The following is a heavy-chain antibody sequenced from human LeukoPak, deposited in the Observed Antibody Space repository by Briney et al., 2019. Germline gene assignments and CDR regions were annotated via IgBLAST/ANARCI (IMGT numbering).Heavy chain of an antibody. CDR2: IWYDGSNK. CDR1: GFSFSNYG. CDR3: AREGPRGNSQFDY. D-gene: IGHD2/OR15-2a*01. V-gene: IGHV3-33*01. J-gene: IGHJ4*02. Sequence: GGSLRLSCAASGFSFSNYGMHWVRQAPGKGLEWVALIWYDGSNKYYTDSVKGRLTISRDNSKDTLFLQMNSLRAEDTAVYYCAREGPRGNSQFDYWGQGTLVTVSS.